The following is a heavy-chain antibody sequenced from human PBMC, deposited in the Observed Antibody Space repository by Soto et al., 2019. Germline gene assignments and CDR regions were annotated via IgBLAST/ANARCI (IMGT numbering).Heavy chain of an antibody. J-gene: IGHJ5*02. D-gene: IGHD3-9*01. CDR3: ARGQYYDILTGPYNWFDP. Sequence: SVKVSCKASGGTFSSYTISWVRQAPGQGLEWMGRIIPILGIANYAQKFQGRVTITADKSTSTAYMELSSLRSEDTAVYYCARGQYYDILTGPYNWFDPWGQGTLVTVSS. CDR2: IIPILGIA. V-gene: IGHV1-69*02. CDR1: GGTFSSYT.